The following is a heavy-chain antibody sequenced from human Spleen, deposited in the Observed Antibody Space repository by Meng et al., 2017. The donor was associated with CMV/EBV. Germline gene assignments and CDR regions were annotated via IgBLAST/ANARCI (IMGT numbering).Heavy chain of an antibody. Sequence: SGGSISSGNWWGWVRQPPGKRLEWIGEIYHSGATNYNPSLKSRVTISLGKSKNQFSLNLTSVIVADTAVYYCAGAPLQLGPNWFDLWGQGSLVTVSS. CDR1: GGSISSGNW. V-gene: IGHV4-4*02. CDR3: AGAPLQLGPNWFDL. D-gene: IGHD1-1*01. J-gene: IGHJ5*02. CDR2: IYHSGAT.